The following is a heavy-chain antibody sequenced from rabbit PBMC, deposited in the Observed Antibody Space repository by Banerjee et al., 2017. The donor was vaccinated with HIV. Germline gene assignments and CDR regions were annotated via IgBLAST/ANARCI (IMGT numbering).Heavy chain of an antibody. J-gene: IGHJ4*01. CDR3: ARGVTMTMVTFNL. V-gene: IGHV1S45*01. CDR2: INTSSGNT. D-gene: IGHD2-1*01. Sequence: QEQLEESGGGLVKPGRSLTLTCTASGFSFSGKYVMCWVRQAPGKGLEWIGCINTSSGNTVYASWAKGRFTISKTSSTTVTLQMTSLTAADTATYFCARGVTMTMVTFNLWGPGTLVTVS. CDR1: GFSFSGKYV.